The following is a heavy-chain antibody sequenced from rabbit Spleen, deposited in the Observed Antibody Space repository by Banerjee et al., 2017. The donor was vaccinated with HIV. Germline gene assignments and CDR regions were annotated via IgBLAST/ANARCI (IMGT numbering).Heavy chain of an antibody. V-gene: IGHV1S45*01. D-gene: IGHD1-1*01. CDR2: IYVGSSGSS. J-gene: IGHJ6*01. Sequence: QEQLEESGGDLVKPEGSLTLTCTASGFSFSYSYWICWVRQAPGKGLEWIACIYVGSSGSSYYANGAKGRFTISSHNAQNTLYLQLNSLTAADTATYFCVRDPAYARAGGPYIPYLWGPGTLVTVS. CDR1: GFSFSYSYW. CDR3: VRDPAYARAGGPYIPYL.